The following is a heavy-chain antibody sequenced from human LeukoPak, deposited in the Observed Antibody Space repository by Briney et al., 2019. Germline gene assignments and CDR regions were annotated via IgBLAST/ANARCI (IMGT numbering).Heavy chain of an antibody. CDR1: GFTFGDYA. D-gene: IGHD2-2*01. CDR3: TRDQLLPGGYYYYMDV. J-gene: IGHJ6*03. V-gene: IGHV3-49*04. Sequence: GSLRLSCTASGFTFGDYAMSWVRQAPGKGLEWVGFIRSKAYGGTTEYAASVKGRFTISRDDSKSIAYLQMNSLKTEDTAVYYCTRDQLLPGGYYYYMDVWGKGTTVTVSS. CDR2: IRSKAYGGTT.